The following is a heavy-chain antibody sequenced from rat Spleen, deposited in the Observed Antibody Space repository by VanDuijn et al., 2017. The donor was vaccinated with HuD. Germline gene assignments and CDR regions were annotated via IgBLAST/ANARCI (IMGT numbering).Heavy chain of an antibody. Sequence: EVQLQESGPGLVKPSQSLSLTCSVTGYSITSNFWGWIRKFPGNRLEWMGYINSAGSTIYNPSLKSRISITRDTSKNQFFLQVDSVTTDDTSTYYCARGQYYGYNPLDYWGQGVMVTVSS. D-gene: IGHD1-9*01. V-gene: IGHV3-3*01. CDR1: GYSITSNF. CDR2: INSAGST. CDR3: ARGQYYGYNPLDY. J-gene: IGHJ2*01.